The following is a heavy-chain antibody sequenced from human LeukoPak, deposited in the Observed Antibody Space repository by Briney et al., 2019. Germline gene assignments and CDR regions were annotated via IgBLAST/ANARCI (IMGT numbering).Heavy chain of an antibody. J-gene: IGHJ4*02. D-gene: IGHD2-8*01. Sequence: GGSLRLSCAASGFTFSSYAMSWVRQAPGKGLEWVSAIGGSGGSTYYADSVKGRFTISRDNTKNSLYLQLNNLRADDTALYYCVRDTKDYWGQGTLVTVSS. V-gene: IGHV3-23*01. CDR2: IGGSGGST. CDR3: VRDTKDY. CDR1: GFTFSSYA.